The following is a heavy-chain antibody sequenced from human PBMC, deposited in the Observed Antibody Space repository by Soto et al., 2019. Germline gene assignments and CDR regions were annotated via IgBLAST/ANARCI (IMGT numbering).Heavy chain of an antibody. J-gene: IGHJ6*02. CDR2: IPHDGTNK. Sequence: GGSLRLSCAASGFTFSSYGMHWVRQAPGKGLEWVAVIPHDGTNKYYGDSVKGRFTISRDDSKNTLYLQMNSLRAEDTAVYYCAKNKFCSSTSCHYYGMDVWGQGTTVTVSS. CDR3: AKNKFCSSTSCHYYGMDV. V-gene: IGHV3-30*02. CDR1: GFTFSSYG. D-gene: IGHD2-2*01.